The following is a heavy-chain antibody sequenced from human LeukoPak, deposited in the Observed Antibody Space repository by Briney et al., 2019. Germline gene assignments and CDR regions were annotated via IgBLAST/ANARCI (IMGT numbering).Heavy chain of an antibody. D-gene: IGHD2-21*02. CDR2: MNPNSGNT. CDR3: AREYSYNIVVVTAIQDDAFDI. J-gene: IGHJ3*02. V-gene: IGHV1-8*01. CDR1: GYTFTSYD. Sequence: ASVKVSCKASGYTFTSYDINWVRQATGQGLEWMGWMNPNSGNTGYAQKFQGRVTMTRNTSISTAYMELSSLRSEDTAVYYCAREYSYNIVVVTAIQDDAFDIWGQGTMVTVSS.